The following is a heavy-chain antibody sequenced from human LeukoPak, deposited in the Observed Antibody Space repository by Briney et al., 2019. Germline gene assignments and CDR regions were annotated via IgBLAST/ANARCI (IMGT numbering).Heavy chain of an antibody. CDR2: ISAYNGNT. V-gene: IGHV1-18*01. D-gene: IGHD3-3*01. CDR1: GYTFTSYG. Sequence: ASVKVSCKASGYTFTSYGISWVRQAPGQGLEWMGWISAYNGNTNYAQKLQGRVTMTTDTSTSTAYMELRSLRSDDTAVYYCARVWRGYWIGYYFDYWGQGTLVTVSS. J-gene: IGHJ4*02. CDR3: ARVWRGYWIGYYFDY.